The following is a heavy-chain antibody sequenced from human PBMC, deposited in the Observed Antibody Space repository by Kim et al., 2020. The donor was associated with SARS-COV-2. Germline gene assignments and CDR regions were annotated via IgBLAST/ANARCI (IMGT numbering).Heavy chain of an antibody. J-gene: IGHJ4*02. CDR3: ARDTPDSSGYLGWAFDY. CDR2: INPSGGST. Sequence: ASVKVSCKASGYTFTSYYMHWVRQAPGQGLEWTGIINPSGGSTSYAQKFQGRVTMTRDTSTSTVYMELSSLRSEDTAVYYCARDTPDSSGYLGWAFDYWGQGTLVTVSS. D-gene: IGHD3-22*01. CDR1: GYTFTSYY. V-gene: IGHV1-46*01.